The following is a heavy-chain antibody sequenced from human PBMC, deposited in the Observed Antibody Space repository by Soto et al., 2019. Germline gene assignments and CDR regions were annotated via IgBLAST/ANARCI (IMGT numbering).Heavy chain of an antibody. CDR1: GGSISSGGYY. CDR2: IYYSGST. CDR3: ARDQGDFWSGYLGY. Sequence: SETLSLTCTVSGGSISSGGYYWSWIRQHPGKGLEWIGYIYYSGSTYYNPSLKSRVTISVDTSKNQFSLKLSSVTAADTAVYYCARDQGDFWSGYLGYWSQGTLVTVSS. D-gene: IGHD3-3*01. J-gene: IGHJ4*02. V-gene: IGHV4-31*03.